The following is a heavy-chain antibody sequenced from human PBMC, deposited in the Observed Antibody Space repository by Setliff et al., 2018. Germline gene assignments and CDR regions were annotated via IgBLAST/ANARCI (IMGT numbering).Heavy chain of an antibody. V-gene: IGHV4-61*09. D-gene: IGHD3-3*01. CDR1: GDFINSGTYY. CDR2: FHTGGST. J-gene: IGHJ5*02. CDR3: ARAGPTVTFFRVLVISWWDP. Sequence: SETLSLTCSVSGDFINSGTYYWSWFRQSAGKGLEWIGHFHTGGSTNYNRSLRSRVSISADTSKNQFSLKLSSVTAADTATYYCARAGPTVTFFRVLVISWWDPWGQGSLVTVSS.